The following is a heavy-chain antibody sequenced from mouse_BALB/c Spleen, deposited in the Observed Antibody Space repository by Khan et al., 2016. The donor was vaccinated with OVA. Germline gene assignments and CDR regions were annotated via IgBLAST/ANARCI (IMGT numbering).Heavy chain of an antibody. D-gene: IGHD1-1*01. CDR1: GYTFTNYG. CDR2: INTYTGEP. V-gene: IGHV9-3-1*01. CDR3: ARPPYGSYTLDY. J-gene: IGHJ4*01. Sequence: QIQLVQSGPELKKPGETVKISCKASGYTFTNYGMNWVKQSPGKALKWMGWINTYTGEPTYADDFKGRFAFSLETSASTAYLQINNLKNEDTATYVCARPPYGSYTLDYWGQGTSVTVSS.